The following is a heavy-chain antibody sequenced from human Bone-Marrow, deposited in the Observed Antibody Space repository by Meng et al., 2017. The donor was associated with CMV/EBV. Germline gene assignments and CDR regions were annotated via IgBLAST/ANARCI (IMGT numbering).Heavy chain of an antibody. CDR1: GYTFTSYD. Sequence: ASVKVSCKASGYTFTSYDLNWVRQATGQGLEWMGWMNPNSGNTAYAQKFQGRVTITRNTSISTAYMELSSLRSEDTAVYYCARIRDGYNYFDYWGQGTLVTVSS. V-gene: IGHV1-8*03. CDR3: ARIRDGYNYFDY. CDR2: MNPNSGNT. D-gene: IGHD5-24*01. J-gene: IGHJ4*02.